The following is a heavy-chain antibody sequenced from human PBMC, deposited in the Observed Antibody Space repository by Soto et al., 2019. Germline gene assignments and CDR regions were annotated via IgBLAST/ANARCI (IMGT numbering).Heavy chain of an antibody. Sequence: QVQLVESGGGVVQPGRSLRLSCIASGFTFSTYVMHWVRQAPGEGLEWVAGISVDGGSTHYTDSVKGRFTISRDNAKNTVYLQMDSLTVEETTVYYCAREDESSGHAGTFKHWGQGTVVTVSS. CDR2: ISVDGGST. D-gene: IGHD3-22*01. J-gene: IGHJ1*01. V-gene: IGHV3-30*14. CDR3: AREDESSGHAGTFKH. CDR1: GFTFSTYV.